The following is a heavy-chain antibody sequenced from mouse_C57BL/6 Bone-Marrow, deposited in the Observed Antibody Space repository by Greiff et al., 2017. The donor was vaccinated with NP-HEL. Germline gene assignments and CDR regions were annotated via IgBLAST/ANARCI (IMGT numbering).Heavy chain of an antibody. V-gene: IGHV1-18*01. J-gene: IGHJ4*01. D-gene: IGHD4-1*01. CDR2: INPNNGGT. CDR1: GYTFTDYN. Sequence: DVKLVESGPELVKPGASVKIPCKASGYTFTDYNMDWVKQSHGKSLEWIGDINPNNGGTIYNQKFKGKATLTVDKSSSTAYMELRSLTSEDTAVYYCARVGTRAMDYWGQGTSVTVSS. CDR3: ARVGTRAMDY.